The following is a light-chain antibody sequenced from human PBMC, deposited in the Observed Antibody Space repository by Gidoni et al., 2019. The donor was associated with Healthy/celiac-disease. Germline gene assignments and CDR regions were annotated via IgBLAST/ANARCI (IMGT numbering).Light chain of an antibody. Sequence: QFLLTQTPSASWTPGQRVTISCSGSSSNIGSNYVYWYQQLPGTAPNLHIYSNNQRPSGVPDRFSGSKSGTSASLAISGLRSEDEADYYCAAWDDSLSGVVFGGGTKLTVL. V-gene: IGLV1-47*02. CDR2: SNN. CDR3: AAWDDSLSGVV. CDR1: SSNIGSNY. J-gene: IGLJ2*01.